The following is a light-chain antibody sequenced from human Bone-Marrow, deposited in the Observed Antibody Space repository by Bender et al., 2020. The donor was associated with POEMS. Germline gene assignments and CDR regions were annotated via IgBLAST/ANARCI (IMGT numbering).Light chain of an antibody. J-gene: IGLJ2*01. Sequence: SYGLTQPPSVSVSPGQTARIPCSGDVLPKQYSYWYQQKAGQAPVLGIFKDTERPSGIPERFSGSNSETTVTLTISGVQAEDEADYYCQAWDTSSVVFGGGTKLTVL. CDR3: QAWDTSSVV. CDR2: KDT. V-gene: IGLV3-25*02. CDR1: VLPKQY.